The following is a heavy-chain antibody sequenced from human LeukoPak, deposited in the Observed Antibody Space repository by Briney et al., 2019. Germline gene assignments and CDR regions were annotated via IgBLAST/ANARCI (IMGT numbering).Heavy chain of an antibody. V-gene: IGHV3-23*01. CDR3: AKDLVAGSYLEYSQH. CDR1: GFTFSSYA. Sequence: GGSLRLSCAASGFTFSSYAMSWVRQAPGKGLEWVSAISGSGGSTYYADSVKGRFTISRDNSKNTLYLQMNSLRAEDTAVYYCAKDLVAGSYLEYSQHWGQGTLVTVSS. CDR2: ISGSGGST. J-gene: IGHJ1*01. D-gene: IGHD3-10*01.